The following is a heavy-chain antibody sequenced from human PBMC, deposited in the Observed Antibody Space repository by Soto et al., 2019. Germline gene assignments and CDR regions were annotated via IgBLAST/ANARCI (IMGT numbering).Heavy chain of an antibody. CDR2: IYWDDDE. Sequence: QITLKESGPPLVKPTQTLTLTCTFSGFSLSTRGVGVGWIRQPPGKALEWLALIYWDDDEGYSPSLKSRPTTTKVTSKTPLVLTMTNMPPADTATYSSAHTPPAYSYPFDYWRPGPLVTVSS. V-gene: IGHV2-5*02. J-gene: IGHJ4*02. D-gene: IGHD4-4*01. CDR1: GFSLSTRGVG. CDR3: AHTPPAYSYPFDY.